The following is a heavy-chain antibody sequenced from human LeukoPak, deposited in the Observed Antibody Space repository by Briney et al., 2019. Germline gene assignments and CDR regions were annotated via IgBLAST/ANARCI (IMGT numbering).Heavy chain of an antibody. CDR1: GFTVSSNY. Sequence: GGTLRLSRAASGFTVSSNYMTWVSQAPGKGLEWISLIYSGGSTYYADSVKGRFTISRDNSKNTLYLQMNSLRAEDTGVCYCGASSICDYWGQGTLVTLSS. V-gene: IGHV3-53*01. D-gene: IGHD3-3*02. CDR3: GASSICDY. J-gene: IGHJ4*02. CDR2: IYSGGST.